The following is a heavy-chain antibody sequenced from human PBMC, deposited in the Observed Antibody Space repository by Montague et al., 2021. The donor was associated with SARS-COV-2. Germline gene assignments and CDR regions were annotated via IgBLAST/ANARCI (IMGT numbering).Heavy chain of an antibody. Sequence: SETLSLTCAVYTDSFSGYYWSWIRQSPGKGLEWIGEITHSGSTNHNPSLQSRVTISVDKSKKQVSLKLRSLTAADTAVYYCARGADYDFWSGSLRYKWFGPWGQGTPVIVSS. CDR2: ITHSGST. V-gene: IGHV4-34*01. D-gene: IGHD3-3*01. J-gene: IGHJ5*02. CDR1: TDSFSGYY. CDR3: ARGADYDFWSGSLRYKWFGP.